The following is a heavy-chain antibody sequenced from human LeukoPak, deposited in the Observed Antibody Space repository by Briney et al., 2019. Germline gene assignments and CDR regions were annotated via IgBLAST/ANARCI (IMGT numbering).Heavy chain of an antibody. V-gene: IGHV3-30-3*01. J-gene: IGHJ3*02. Sequence: PGRSLRLSCAASGFTFSTYAVHWVRQAPGKGLEWVTVISYDGSNKYYAASVKGRFTVSRDNSKNTLYLQMSSLRAEDTAMYYCAKVRDTRDWYKDAFDIWGQGTRVTVSS. CDR2: ISYDGSNK. D-gene: IGHD3/OR15-3a*01. CDR3: AKVRDTRDWYKDAFDI. CDR1: GFTFSTYA.